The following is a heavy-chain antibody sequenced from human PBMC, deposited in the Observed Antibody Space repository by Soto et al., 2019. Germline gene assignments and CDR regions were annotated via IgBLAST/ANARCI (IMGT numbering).Heavy chain of an antibody. CDR1: GYTFTGYY. J-gene: IGHJ6*02. CDR2: INPNSGGT. Sequence: ASVKVSCKASGYTFTGYYMHWVRQAPGQGLEWMGWINPNSGGTNYAQKFQGWVTMTRDTSISTAYMELSRLRSDDTAVYYCARAKGGGDDYYYYGMDVWGQGTTVTVSS. CDR3: ARAKGGGDDYYYYGMDV. V-gene: IGHV1-2*04. D-gene: IGHD2-21*02.